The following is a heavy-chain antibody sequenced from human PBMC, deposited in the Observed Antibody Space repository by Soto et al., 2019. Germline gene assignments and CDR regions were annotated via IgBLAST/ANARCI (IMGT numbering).Heavy chain of an antibody. D-gene: IGHD2-2*01. CDR3: ARDDPEGAISPFGMDV. CDR1: GFTFSDYY. Sequence: QVQLVESGGGLVKPGGSLRLSCAASGFTFSDYYMSWIRQAPGKGLEWVSYISSSGSTIYYADSVKGRFTISRDNAKNSLNLQMNSLRAEDTAVYYCARDDPEGAISPFGMDVWGQGTTVTVSS. CDR2: ISSSGSTI. J-gene: IGHJ6*02. V-gene: IGHV3-11*01.